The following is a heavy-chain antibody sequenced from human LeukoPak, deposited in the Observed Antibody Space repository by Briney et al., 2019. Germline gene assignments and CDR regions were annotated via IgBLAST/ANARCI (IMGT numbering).Heavy chain of an antibody. J-gene: IGHJ3*02. D-gene: IGHD3-9*01. CDR2: IYYSGST. CDR1: GGSISSYY. CDR3: ARHSARYFDWVDAFDI. Sequence: KTSETLSLTCTVSGGSISSYYWSWIRQPPGKGLEWIGYIYYSGSTNYNPSLKSRVTISVDTFKNQFSLKLSSVTAADTAVYYCARHSARYFDWVDAFDIWGQGTMVTVSS. V-gene: IGHV4-59*08.